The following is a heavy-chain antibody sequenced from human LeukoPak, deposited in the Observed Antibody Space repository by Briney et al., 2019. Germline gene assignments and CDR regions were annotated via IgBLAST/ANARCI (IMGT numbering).Heavy chain of an antibody. CDR3: ARAPDSSFDP. D-gene: IGHD3-22*01. CDR2: TYYRSKWYN. CDR1: GDSVSSNSVA. V-gene: IGHV6-1*01. J-gene: IGHJ5*02. Sequence: SQTLSLTCAISGDSVSSNSVAWNWIRQSPSRGLEWLGRTYYRSKWYNDYAVSVKGRITINPDTSKNQFSLQLNSVTPEDTAVYYCARAPDSSFDPWGQGTLVTVSS.